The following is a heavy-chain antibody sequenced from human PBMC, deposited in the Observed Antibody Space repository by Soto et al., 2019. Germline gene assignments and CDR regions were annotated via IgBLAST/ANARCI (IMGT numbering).Heavy chain of an antibody. CDR1: GFVFSAYV. D-gene: IGHD3-16*01. CDR2: ISYDGNNK. J-gene: IGHJ4*02. Sequence: ESGGGVVQPGRSLSLSCATSGFVFSAYVMYWVRQAPGKGLEWVAAISYDGNNKYYADSVKGRFTISRDDSKNTLYLQMNSLRLEDTGVYYCARGAPPEYWGQGTLVTVSS. V-gene: IGHV3-30-3*01. CDR3: ARGAPPEY.